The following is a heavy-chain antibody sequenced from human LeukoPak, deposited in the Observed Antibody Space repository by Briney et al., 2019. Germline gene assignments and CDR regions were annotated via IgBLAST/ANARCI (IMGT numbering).Heavy chain of an antibody. CDR2: IYRTGDT. CDR3: ARDRGGRGRLDGFDI. D-gene: IGHD3-10*01. V-gene: IGHV4-4*02. Sequence: SETLSLTCAVSGGSMNSHNWWIWVRQPPGRGLEWIGEIYRTGDTNYNPSLKSRVTISQDKSKNQFSLKMNSMTAADTAVYYCARDRGGRGRLDGFDIWGQGTMVTVSS. J-gene: IGHJ3*02. CDR1: GGSMNSHNW.